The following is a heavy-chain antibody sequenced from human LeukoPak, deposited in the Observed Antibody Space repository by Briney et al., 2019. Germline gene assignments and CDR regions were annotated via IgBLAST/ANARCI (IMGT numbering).Heavy chain of an antibody. J-gene: IGHJ4*02. D-gene: IGHD4-23*01. V-gene: IGHV3-23*01. CDR1: GFTFSNYA. Sequence: PGGSLRLSCAASGFTFSNYAMSWVRQAPGKGLEWVSTISASGVNTYYADSVKGRFTISRDNAKNSLYLQMNSLRAEDTAVYYCASFLPPDTVVTSIESFDYWGQGTLVTVSS. CDR2: ISASGVNT. CDR3: ASFLPPDTVVTSIESFDY.